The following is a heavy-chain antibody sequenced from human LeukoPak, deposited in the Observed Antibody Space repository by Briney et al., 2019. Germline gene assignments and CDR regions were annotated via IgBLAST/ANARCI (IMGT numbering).Heavy chain of an antibody. J-gene: IGHJ4*02. CDR1: GFTFNTHG. Sequence: GGSLRLSCAASGFTFNTHGMHWVRRAPGKGLEWVAAIWFDGSVKHYSDAVKGRFTISRDNSLNTLYLQMNSLRVEDTAIYYCAKDTAVQFLEPAFWGQGTLVTVSS. D-gene: IGHD3-3*01. CDR2: IWFDGSVK. V-gene: IGHV3-33*06. CDR3: AKDTAVQFLEPAF.